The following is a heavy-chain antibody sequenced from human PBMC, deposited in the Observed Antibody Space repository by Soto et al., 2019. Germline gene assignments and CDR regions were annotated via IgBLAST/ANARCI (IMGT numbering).Heavy chain of an antibody. J-gene: IGHJ5*02. Sequence: PGGSLRLSCAASGLTFSSYSMNWVRQAPGKGLEWVSSISSSSSYIYYADTVKGRFTISRDNAKNSLYLQMNSLRAEDTAVYYSARETYDFWSCYLRTNWFAPWGQGPLVTVSS. D-gene: IGHD3-3*01. V-gene: IGHV3-21*01. CDR3: ARETYDFWSCYLRTNWFAP. CDR1: GLTFSSYS. CDR2: ISSSSSYI.